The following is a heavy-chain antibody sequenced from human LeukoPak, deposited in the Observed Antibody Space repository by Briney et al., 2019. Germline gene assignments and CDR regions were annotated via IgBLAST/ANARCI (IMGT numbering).Heavy chain of an antibody. Sequence: ASVKVSCKASGYTFTSYGISWVRQAPGQGLEWMGWISAYNGNTNYAQKLQGRVTMTTDTSTSTANMELRSLRADDTAVYYCARDPPRYYYDSSGWFDPWGQGTLVTVSS. CDR1: GYTFTSYG. V-gene: IGHV1-18*01. CDR2: ISAYNGNT. J-gene: IGHJ5*02. CDR3: ARDPPRYYYDSSGWFDP. D-gene: IGHD3-22*01.